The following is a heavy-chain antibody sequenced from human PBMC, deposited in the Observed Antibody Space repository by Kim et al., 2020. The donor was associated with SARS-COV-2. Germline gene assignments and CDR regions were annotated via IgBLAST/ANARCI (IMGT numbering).Heavy chain of an antibody. D-gene: IGHD3-9*01. CDR1: GFTFSSYS. J-gene: IGHJ6*02. Sequence: GGSLRLSCAASGFTFSSYSMNWVRQAPGKGLEWVSSISSSSSYIYYADSVKGRFTISRDNAKNSLYLQMNSLRAEDTAVYYCARDRYDILGYYYYYYGMAVWGQGTTVTVSS. V-gene: IGHV3-21*01. CDR3: ARDRYDILGYYYYYYGMAV. CDR2: ISSSSSYI.